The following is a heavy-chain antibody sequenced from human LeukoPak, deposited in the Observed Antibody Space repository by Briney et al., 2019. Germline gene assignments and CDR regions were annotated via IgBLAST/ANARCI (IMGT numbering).Heavy chain of an antibody. CDR2: IYHSGST. D-gene: IGHD7-27*01. Sequence: SETLSLTCAVSGYSISSGYYWGWIRQPPGKGLEWIGSIYHSGSTYYNPSLKSRVTISVATSKNQFSLKLSSVTAADTAVYYCARLGIDYWGQGTLVTVSS. CDR1: GYSISSGYY. V-gene: IGHV4-38-2*01. J-gene: IGHJ4*02. CDR3: ARLGIDY.